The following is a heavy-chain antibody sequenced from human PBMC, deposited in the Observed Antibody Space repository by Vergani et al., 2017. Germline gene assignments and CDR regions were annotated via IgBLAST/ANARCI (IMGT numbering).Heavy chain of an antibody. D-gene: IGHD3-10*01. Sequence: QVQLVQSGAEVKKPGASVKVSCKASGYTFTSYYMHWVRQAPGQGLEWMGIINPSGGSTSYAQKFQGRVTMTRDTSTSTVYMELSSLRSEDTAVYYCARPGGSYYYGSGSLSHFDYWGQGTLVTVSS. V-gene: IGHV1-46*01. CDR3: ARPGGSYYYGSGSLSHFDY. CDR1: GYTFTSYY. CDR2: INPSGGST. J-gene: IGHJ4*02.